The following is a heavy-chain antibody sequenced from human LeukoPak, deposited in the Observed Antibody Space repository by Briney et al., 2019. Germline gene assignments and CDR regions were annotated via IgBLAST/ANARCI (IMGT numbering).Heavy chain of an antibody. D-gene: IGHD6-13*01. CDR2: IYSGGST. J-gene: IGHJ4*02. CDR3: ARTANFAAGYYIDY. Sequence: GGSLRLSCAASGFTFRSYAMTWVRQAPGKGLEWVSVIYSGGSTYYADSVKGRFTISRDNAKNSLYLQMNSLRAEDTAVYYCARTANFAAGYYIDYWGQGTLVTVSS. CDR1: GFTFRSYA. V-gene: IGHV3-66*01.